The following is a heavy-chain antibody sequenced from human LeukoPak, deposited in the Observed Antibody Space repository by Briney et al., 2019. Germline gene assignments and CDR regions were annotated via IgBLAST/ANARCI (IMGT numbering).Heavy chain of an antibody. D-gene: IGHD4-23*01. V-gene: IGHV1-18*01. Sequence: ASVKVSCTASGYIFTAYGISWVRQAPGHGLEWMGWISANNDNTNYAQNFQGRVTMTTDTSTSTAYMELRSLRSDDTAVYYCARVATVLTPDYWGQGTLVTVSS. CDR1: GYIFTAYG. J-gene: IGHJ4*02. CDR2: ISANNDNT. CDR3: ARVATVLTPDY.